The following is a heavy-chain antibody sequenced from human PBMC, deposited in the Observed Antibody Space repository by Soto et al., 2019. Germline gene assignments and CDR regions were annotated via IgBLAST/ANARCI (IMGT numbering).Heavy chain of an antibody. J-gene: IGHJ2*01. Sequence: QNPGKGLEWIGSIYYSGSTYYYPSLKSRVTISVDTAKNQFAPKLSSVTAADTAVYYCASLFFFHAEDGIRDNVPVVAFMVTSSSDL. V-gene: IGHV4-39*01. D-gene: IGHD2-2*01. CDR2: IYYSGST. CDR3: ASLFFFHAEDGIRDNVPVVAFMVTSSSDL.